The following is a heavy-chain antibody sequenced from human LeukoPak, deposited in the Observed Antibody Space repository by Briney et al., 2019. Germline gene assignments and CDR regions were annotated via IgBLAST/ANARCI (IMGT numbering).Heavy chain of an antibody. Sequence: GGSLRLSCPASGFTFSSYGMHWVRQAPGKGLEWVAFIRYDGSNKYYADSVKCRFTISRDNSKNTLYLQMNSLRAEDTAVYYCAKGRLELHDAFDIWGQGTMVTVSS. CDR1: GFTFSSYG. CDR2: IRYDGSNK. D-gene: IGHD1-7*01. V-gene: IGHV3-30*02. J-gene: IGHJ3*02. CDR3: AKGRLELHDAFDI.